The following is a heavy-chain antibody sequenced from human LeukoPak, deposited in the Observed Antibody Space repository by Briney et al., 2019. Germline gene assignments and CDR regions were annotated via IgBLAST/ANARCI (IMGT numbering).Heavy chain of an antibody. J-gene: IGHJ6*03. D-gene: IGHD1-14*01. CDR1: GFTFSSYE. Sequence: SGGSLRLSCAASGFTFSSYEMNWVRQAPGEGLEWVSYISSSGSTIYYADSMKGRFTISRDNAKNSLYLQMNSLRAEDTAVYYCARSPAGANYYLDVWGKGTTVTISS. CDR3: ARSPAGANYYLDV. V-gene: IGHV3-48*03. CDR2: ISSSGSTI.